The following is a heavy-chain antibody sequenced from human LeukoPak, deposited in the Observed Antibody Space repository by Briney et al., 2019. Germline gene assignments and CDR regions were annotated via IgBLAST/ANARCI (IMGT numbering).Heavy chain of an antibody. CDR2: ISSSSSYI. D-gene: IGHD3-22*01. CDR3: ARSLYYYDSSGYYRHYYYYYMDV. Sequence: GGSLRLSCADSGFTFSTYSMNWVRQAPGKGLEWVSSISSSSSYIYYADSVKGRFTISRDNAKNSLYLQMNSLRAEDTAVYYCARSLYYYDSSGYYRHYYYYYMDVWGKGTTVTVSS. CDR1: GFTFSTYS. V-gene: IGHV3-21*01. J-gene: IGHJ6*03.